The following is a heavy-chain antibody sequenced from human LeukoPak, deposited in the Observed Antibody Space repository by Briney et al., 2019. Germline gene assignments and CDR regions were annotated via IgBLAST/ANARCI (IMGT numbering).Heavy chain of an antibody. CDR3: AKRLAQTKGFDY. Sequence: GSLRLSCAASGLTFNNYAMSWVRQAPGKGLEWVSSISISGGSTYYADSVKGRFTISRDTSRNTLYLQMNSLRAEDTAVYYCAKRLAQTKGFDYWGQGTLVTVSS. J-gene: IGHJ4*02. CDR2: ISISGGST. D-gene: IGHD2-21*01. CDR1: GLTFNNYA. V-gene: IGHV3-23*01.